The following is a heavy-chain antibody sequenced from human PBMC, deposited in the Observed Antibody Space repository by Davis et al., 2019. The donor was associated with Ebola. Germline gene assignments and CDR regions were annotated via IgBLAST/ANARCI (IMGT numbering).Heavy chain of an antibody. Sequence: SVKVSCKASGYTFTSYGISWVRQAPGQGLEWMGGIIPIFGTANYAQKFQGRVTITADESTSTAYMELSSLRSEDTAVYYCARVSGWGPYNWFDPWGQGTLVTVSS. J-gene: IGHJ5*02. CDR1: GYTFTSYG. CDR2: IIPIFGTA. D-gene: IGHD6-19*01. CDR3: ARVSGWGPYNWFDP. V-gene: IGHV1-69*13.